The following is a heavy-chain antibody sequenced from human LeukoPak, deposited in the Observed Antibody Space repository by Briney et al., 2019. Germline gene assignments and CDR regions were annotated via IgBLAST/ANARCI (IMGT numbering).Heavy chain of an antibody. V-gene: IGHV3-48*01. CDR3: ARRIFLERRRSPTFDP. Sequence: GGSLRLPCAVSGFTFTDYAMNWFRQAPGKGLEWLSYISRSSDTIYYADSVKGRFTISRDNAKSSLFLQMNTLRAEDTAVYYCARRIFLERRRSPTFDPWGQGTLVTVSS. D-gene: IGHD1-1*01. CDR1: GFTFTDYA. CDR2: ISRSSDTI. J-gene: IGHJ5*02.